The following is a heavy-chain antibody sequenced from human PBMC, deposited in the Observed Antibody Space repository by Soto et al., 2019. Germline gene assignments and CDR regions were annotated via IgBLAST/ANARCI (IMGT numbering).Heavy chain of an antibody. V-gene: IGHV4-59*01. CDR2: IYYSGST. D-gene: IGHD5-12*01. Sequence: PSETLSLTCTVSGGSISSYYWSWIRQPPGKGLEWIGYIYYSGSTNYNPSLKSRVTISVDTSKNQFSLKLSSVTAADTAVYYGARDGRDGYNFGAFDIWGQGTMVTVSS. J-gene: IGHJ3*02. CDR1: GGSISSYY. CDR3: ARDGRDGYNFGAFDI.